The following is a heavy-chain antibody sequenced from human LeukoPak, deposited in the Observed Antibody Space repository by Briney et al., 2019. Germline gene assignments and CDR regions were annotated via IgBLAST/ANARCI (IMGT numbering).Heavy chain of an antibody. CDR1: EFTFGSYA. D-gene: IGHD6-19*01. CDR2: ISGSGGST. CDR3: AKDISGWYGSFAFDI. J-gene: IGHJ3*02. Sequence: GGSLRLSCAASEFTFGSYAMNWVRQAPGKGLEWVSAISGSGGSTYYADSVKGRFTISRDNSKNTLYLQMNSLRAEDTAVYYCAKDISGWYGSFAFDIWGQGTMVTVSS. V-gene: IGHV3-23*01.